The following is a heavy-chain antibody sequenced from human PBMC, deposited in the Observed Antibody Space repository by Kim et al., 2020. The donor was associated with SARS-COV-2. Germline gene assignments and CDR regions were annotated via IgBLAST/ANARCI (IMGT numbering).Heavy chain of an antibody. CDR1: GFTFTSSA. V-gene: IGHV1-58*02. D-gene: IGHD6-19*01. CDR3: AAEPTYSSGWYSGVSAERRYYYGMDV. Sequence: SVKVSCKASGFTFTSSAMQWVRQARGQRLEWIGWIVVGSGNTNYAQKFQERVTITRDMSTSTAYMELSSLRSEDTAVYYCAAEPTYSSGWYSGVSAERRYYYGMDVWGQGTTVTVSS. J-gene: IGHJ6*02. CDR2: IVVGSGNT.